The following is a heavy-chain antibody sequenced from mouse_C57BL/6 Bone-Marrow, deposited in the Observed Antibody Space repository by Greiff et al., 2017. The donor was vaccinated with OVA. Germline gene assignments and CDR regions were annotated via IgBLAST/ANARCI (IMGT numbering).Heavy chain of an antibody. V-gene: IGHV3-6*01. J-gene: IGHJ4*01. CDR2: ISYGGSN. CDR3: ARGEDYDGYYDAMDY. D-gene: IGHD2-3*01. CDR1: GYSITSGYY. Sequence: EVKLLESGPGLVKPSQSLSLTCSVTGYSITSGYYWNWIRQFPGNKLEWMGYISYGGSNNYNPSLKNRISITRDTSKNQFFLKLNSVTTEDTATYYCARGEDYDGYYDAMDYWGQGTSVTVSS.